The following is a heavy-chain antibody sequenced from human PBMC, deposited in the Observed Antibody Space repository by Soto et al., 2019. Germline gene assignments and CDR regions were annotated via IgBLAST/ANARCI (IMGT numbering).Heavy chain of an antibody. J-gene: IGHJ6*02. CDR3: ARNGTYSRSHSRYSGMDV. D-gene: IGHD6-6*01. CDR2: IVTMFGTA. CDR1: GGTFADFI. Sequence: QVQLVQSGAEVKEPGSSVKVSCKASGGTFADFIMNWVRQTPGQGLEWMGGIVTMFGTATYAEKLKGRVTISATGSTSTAYMELTTLRSEDTALYYCARNGTYSRSHSRYSGMDVWGQGTTVTVS. V-gene: IGHV1-69*01.